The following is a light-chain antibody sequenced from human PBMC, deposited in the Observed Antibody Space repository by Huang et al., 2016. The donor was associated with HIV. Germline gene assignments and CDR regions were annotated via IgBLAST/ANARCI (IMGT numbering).Light chain of an antibody. CDR3: QQFHSYPWT. V-gene: IGKV1-9*01. CDR1: QGSNNY. CDR2: STS. J-gene: IGKJ1*01. Sequence: IQLTQSPSSLSASVGDRVMITCRASQGSNNYLAWYQQKPGKAPNLLIYSTSALQSGVPARFSGSGTGTVFILTISGLQPEDFATYYCQQFHSYPWTFGQGTKVDIK.